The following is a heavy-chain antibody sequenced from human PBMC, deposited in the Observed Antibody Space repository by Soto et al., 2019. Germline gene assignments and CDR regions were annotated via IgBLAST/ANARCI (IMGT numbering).Heavy chain of an antibody. CDR2: ISYDGSNK. J-gene: IGHJ4*02. Sequence: QVQLVQSGAEVKKPGASVKVSCKASGYTFSSYGMHWVRQAPGKGLEWVAVISYDGSNKYYADSVKGRFTISRDNSKNTLYLQMNSLRAEDTAVYYCAKDEGQYYFDYWGQGTLVTVSS. CDR3: AKDEGQYYFDY. V-gene: IGHV3-30*18. CDR1: GYTFSSYG.